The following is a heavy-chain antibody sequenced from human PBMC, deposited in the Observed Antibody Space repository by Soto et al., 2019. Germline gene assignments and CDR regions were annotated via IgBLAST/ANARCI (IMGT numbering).Heavy chain of an antibody. CDR1: GGSISAYY. CDR2: ISYSGTA. Sequence: QVQLQESGPGLVKPSETLSLTCTVSGGSISAYYWCWIRQPPGKRLEWIGYISYSGTATYNPSLVSPVTMSVDTSKNQFSLRMSAVTAADTAIYYCAGVEAQHHTWSNDYWGQGTLVTVSS. CDR3: AGVEAQHHTWSNDY. J-gene: IGHJ4*02. V-gene: IGHV4-59*01. D-gene: IGHD2-8*02.